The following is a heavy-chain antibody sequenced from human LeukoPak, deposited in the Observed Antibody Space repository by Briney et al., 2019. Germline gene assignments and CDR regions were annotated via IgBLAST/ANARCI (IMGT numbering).Heavy chain of an antibody. D-gene: IGHD3-22*01. CDR3: ARGRDYYDSSGPTSFAFDI. J-gene: IGHJ3*02. Sequence: ASVKVSCKASGYTFTSYGISWVRQAPGQGLEWVGWVSPYNGHTNYAQKLQGRVTMTTDTSTSTAYMELRSLRSDDTAVYYCARGRDYYDSSGPTSFAFDIWGQGTMVTVSS. CDR1: GYTFTSYG. CDR2: VSPYNGHT. V-gene: IGHV1-18*01.